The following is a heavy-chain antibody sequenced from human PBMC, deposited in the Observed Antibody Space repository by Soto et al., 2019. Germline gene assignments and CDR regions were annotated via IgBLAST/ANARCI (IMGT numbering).Heavy chain of an antibody. CDR1: GFSISSYS. J-gene: IGHJ5*02. V-gene: IGHV3-21*01. D-gene: IGHD2-15*01. CDR3: ARGKGVGGSWKRWFGP. Sequence: EVQLVESGGGLVKPGGSLRLSCAASGFSISSYSMDWVRQAPGKGLEWVSSIRSSGSFIYYADSVKGRFTISRDNAKNSLYLQMDSLRRGDTAVDYWARGKGVGGSWKRWFGPWGQGALVTVAS. CDR2: IRSSGSFI.